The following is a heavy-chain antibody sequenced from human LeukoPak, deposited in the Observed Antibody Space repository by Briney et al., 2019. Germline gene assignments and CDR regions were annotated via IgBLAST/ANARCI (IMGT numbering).Heavy chain of an antibody. CDR2: ISWDGGST. D-gene: IGHD3-22*01. V-gene: IGHV3-43*01. CDR3: AKDNMIGPGNYYGMDV. CDR1: GFTFDDYT. J-gene: IGHJ6*02. Sequence: PGGSLRLSCAASGFTFDDYTMHWVRQAPGKGLEWVSLISWDGGSTYYADSVKGRFTISRDNSKNSLYLQMNSLRTEDTALYYCAKDNMIGPGNYYGMDVWGQGTTVTVSS.